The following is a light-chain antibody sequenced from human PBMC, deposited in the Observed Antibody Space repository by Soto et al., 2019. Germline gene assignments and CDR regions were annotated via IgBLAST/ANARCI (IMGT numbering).Light chain of an antibody. CDR3: CSHAGSYTYV. Sequence: LTQPRSVSGSPGQSLTISCTGTSSDVGGYNYVSWYQQYPGKVPKLMIYDVTKRPSGVPDRFSGSKSGNTASLTISGLQAEDEADYYCCSHAGSYTYVFGTGTKATVL. J-gene: IGLJ1*01. CDR1: SSDVGGYNY. CDR2: DVT. V-gene: IGLV2-11*01.